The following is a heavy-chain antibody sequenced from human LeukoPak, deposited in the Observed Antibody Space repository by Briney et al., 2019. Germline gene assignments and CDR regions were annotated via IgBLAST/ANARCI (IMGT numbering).Heavy chain of an antibody. CDR2: IRYDGSNK. CDR1: GFTFSSYG. D-gene: IGHD2-2*01. CDR3: AKDLYCSSTSCSEAS. Sequence: GGSLRLSCAASGFTFSSYGMHWVRQAPGKGLEWMAFIRYDGSNKYYADSVKGRFTISRDNSKNTLYLQMNSLRAEDTAVYYCAKDLYCSSTSCSEASWGQGTLVTVSS. J-gene: IGHJ5*02. V-gene: IGHV3-30*02.